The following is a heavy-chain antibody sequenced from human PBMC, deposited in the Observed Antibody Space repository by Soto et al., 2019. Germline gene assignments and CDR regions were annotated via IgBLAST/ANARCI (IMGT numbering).Heavy chain of an antibody. D-gene: IGHD6-19*01. Sequence: QVQLVQSGAEVKKPGASVKVSCKASGYTFTSYYMHWVRQAPGQGLEWMGIINPSGGSTSYAQKFQGRVTMTRDTSTSTVYMELSSLRSEDTAVYYCARDPSAVAGDGCFDPWGQGTLVTVSS. V-gene: IGHV1-46*01. CDR2: INPSGGST. CDR3: ARDPSAVAGDGCFDP. CDR1: GYTFTSYY. J-gene: IGHJ5*02.